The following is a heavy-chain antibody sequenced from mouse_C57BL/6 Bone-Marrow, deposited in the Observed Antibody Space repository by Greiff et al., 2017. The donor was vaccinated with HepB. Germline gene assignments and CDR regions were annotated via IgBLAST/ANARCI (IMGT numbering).Heavy chain of an antibody. J-gene: IGHJ2*01. CDR2: IYPGSGNT. CDR1: GYTFTDYY. CDR3: ARWMCLLLRESYFDD. D-gene: IGHD1-1*01. Sequence: VQLQQSGAELVRPGASVKLSCKASGYTFTDYYINWVKQRPGQGLEWIARIYPGSGNTYYNEKFKGKATLTAEKSSSTAYMQLSSLTSEDSAVYFCARWMCLLLRESYFDDWGQGTTLTVSS. V-gene: IGHV1-76*01.